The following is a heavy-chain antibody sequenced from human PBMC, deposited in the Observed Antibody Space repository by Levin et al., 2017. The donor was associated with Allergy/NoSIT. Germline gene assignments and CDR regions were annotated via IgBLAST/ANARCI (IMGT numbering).Heavy chain of an antibody. CDR1: GFSFNDYW. D-gene: IGHD1-1*01. J-gene: IGHJ4*02. CDR3: VRDGHNWVHFDY. V-gene: IGHV3-74*01. CDR2: INSDGSSA. Sequence: GGSLRLSCAVSGFSFNDYWMHWVRQVPGKGLVWVSRINSDGSSAVYADSVRGRFTISRDNAKNTLSLQMNSLRAEDTAVYFCVRDGHNWVHFDYWGQGTLVNVSS.